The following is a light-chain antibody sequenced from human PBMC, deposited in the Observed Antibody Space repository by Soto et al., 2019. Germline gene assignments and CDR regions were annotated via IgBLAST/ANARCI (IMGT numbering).Light chain of an antibody. J-gene: IGKJ2*01. CDR2: WAS. CDR1: QSVLSYSNNKNY. CDR3: QQYYSTPYT. V-gene: IGKV4-1*01. Sequence: DIVMTQSPDSLAVSLGERATINCKSSQSVLSYSNNKNYLVWCQQKPGQPPNLLIYWASTRESGVPDRFSGSESGTDFSLTISSLQAEDVAVYYCQQYYSTPYTFGQGTKLEIK.